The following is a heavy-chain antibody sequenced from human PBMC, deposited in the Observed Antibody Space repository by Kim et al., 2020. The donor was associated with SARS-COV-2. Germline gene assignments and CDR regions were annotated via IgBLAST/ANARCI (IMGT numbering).Heavy chain of an antibody. CDR3: ARVSFDWHSSSSGGVFDP. D-gene: IGHD6-6*01. Sequence: ASVKVSCKASGYTFTGYYMHWVRQAPGQGLEWMGRINPNSGGTNYAQKFQGRVTMTRDTSISTAYMELSRLRSDDTAVYYCARVSFDWHSSSSGGVFDPWGQGTLVTVSS. CDR1: GYTFTGYY. CDR2: INPNSGGT. V-gene: IGHV1-2*06. J-gene: IGHJ5*02.